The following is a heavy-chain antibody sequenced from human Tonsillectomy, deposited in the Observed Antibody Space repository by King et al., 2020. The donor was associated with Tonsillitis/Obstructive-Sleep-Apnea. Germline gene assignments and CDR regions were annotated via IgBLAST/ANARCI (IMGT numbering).Heavy chain of an antibody. Sequence: QLVQSGAEVKKPGSSVKVSCKASGGTFSSYAISWVRQAPGQGLEWMGGIIPIFGTANYAQKFQGRVTITAVESTSTAYMELSSLRSEDTAVYYCARDAEDALHFWSGHYWGQGTLVTVSS. D-gene: IGHD3-3*01. CDR1: GGTFSSYA. CDR3: ARDAEDALHFWSGHY. CDR2: IIPIFGTA. V-gene: IGHV1-69*01. J-gene: IGHJ4*02.